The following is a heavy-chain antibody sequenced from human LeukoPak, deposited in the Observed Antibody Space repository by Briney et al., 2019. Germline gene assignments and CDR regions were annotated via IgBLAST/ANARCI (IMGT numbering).Heavy chain of an antibody. CDR3: AKDIAASGLPRIFDF. J-gene: IGHJ4*02. CDR2: VSGSGGRGAT. Sequence: GGSLRLSCSGSGFTFSNYVMSWVRQAPGKGLEWVSCVSGSGGRGATYYTDSVKGRFTISRDNARNTMYLQMNSLSGEDTAIYYCAKDIAASGLPRIFDFWGQGTLVTVSS. V-gene: IGHV3-23*01. CDR1: GFTFSNYV. D-gene: IGHD6-13*01.